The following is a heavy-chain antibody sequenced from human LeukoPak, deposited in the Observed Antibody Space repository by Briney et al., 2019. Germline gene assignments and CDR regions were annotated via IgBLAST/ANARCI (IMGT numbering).Heavy chain of an antibody. V-gene: IGHV3-7*01. D-gene: IGHD6-13*01. CDR3: SRDGTAAGLYFDL. CDR2: IRQDGGEK. Sequence: GGSLTLSCAVSGFTFSSHWLNWVRQAPGKGLQGLASIRQDGGEKSYVDSVKGRFTISRDNTKTSLYLQLNSLRAEDTAVYYCSRDGTAAGLYFDLWGQGTLVTVSS. CDR1: GFTFSSHW. J-gene: IGHJ4*01.